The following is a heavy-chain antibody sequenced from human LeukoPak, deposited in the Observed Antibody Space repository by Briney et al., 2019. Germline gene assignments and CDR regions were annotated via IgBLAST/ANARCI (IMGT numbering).Heavy chain of an antibody. D-gene: IGHD4-23*01. Sequence: NSSETLSLTCTVSGGSISSDNYYWTWIRQPAGKGLEWIGRIYTSGSTSYNPSLKSRVTISVDTSKNQFSLRLSSVTAADTAVYYCARVFGGPVSRRFDPWGQGTLVTVSS. CDR1: GGSISSDNYY. CDR3: ARVFGGPVSRRFDP. J-gene: IGHJ5*02. CDR2: IYTSGST. V-gene: IGHV4-61*02.